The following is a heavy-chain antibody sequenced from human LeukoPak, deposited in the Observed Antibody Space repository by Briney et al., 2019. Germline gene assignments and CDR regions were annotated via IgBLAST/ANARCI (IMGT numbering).Heavy chain of an antibody. D-gene: IGHD5-18*01. CDR1: GFTFSSYA. CDR2: ISYDGSNK. CDR3: ARDGERDRNTALDY. Sequence: PGRSLRLSCAASGFTFSSYAMHWVRQAPGKGLEWVAVISYDGSNKYYADSVKGRFTISRDNSKNTLYLQMNSLRAEDTAVYYCARDGERDRNTALDYWGQGTLVTVFS. J-gene: IGHJ4*02. V-gene: IGHV3-30*04.